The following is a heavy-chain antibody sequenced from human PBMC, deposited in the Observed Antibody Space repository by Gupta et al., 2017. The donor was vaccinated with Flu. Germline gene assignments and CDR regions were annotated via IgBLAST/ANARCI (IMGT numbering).Heavy chain of an antibody. CDR1: A. Sequence: AISWVRQAPGQGLEWMGWIIPIFGTANYAQKFQGRVTITADESTSTAYMELSSLRSEDPAAYYCARATIDPNYYYYYMDVWGKGTTVTVSS. CDR3: ARATIDPNYYYYYMDV. J-gene: IGHJ6*03. V-gene: IGHV1-69*01. CDR2: IIPIFGTA. D-gene: IGHD3-3*01.